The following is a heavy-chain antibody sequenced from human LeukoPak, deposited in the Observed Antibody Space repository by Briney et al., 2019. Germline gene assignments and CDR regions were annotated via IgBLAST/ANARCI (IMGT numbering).Heavy chain of an antibody. V-gene: IGHV4-34*01. CDR1: GGSFSGYY. D-gene: IGHD6-13*01. J-gene: IGHJ4*02. CDR2: INHSGST. CDR3: ARSSRGYFDY. Sequence: SETLSLTWAVYGGSFSGYYWSWIRQPPGKGLEWIGEINHSGSTNYNPSLKSRVTISVDTSKNQFSLKLSSVTAADTAVYYCARSSRGYFDYWGQGTLVTVSS.